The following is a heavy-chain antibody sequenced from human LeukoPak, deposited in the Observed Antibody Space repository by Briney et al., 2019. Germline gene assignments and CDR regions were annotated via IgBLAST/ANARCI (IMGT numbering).Heavy chain of an antibody. CDR2: IYYSGST. J-gene: IGHJ4*02. V-gene: IGHV4-39*01. CDR1: GGSISSSNYY. CDR3: ASPSGTYYSRFHY. D-gene: IGHD1-26*01. Sequence: PSETLSLTCTVSGGSISSSNYYWGWIRQPPGKRMEWIGSIYYSGSTYYNPSLKSRVTISVDTSKNQFSLKLSSVTAADTAVYYCASPSGTYYSRFHYWGQGALVTVSS.